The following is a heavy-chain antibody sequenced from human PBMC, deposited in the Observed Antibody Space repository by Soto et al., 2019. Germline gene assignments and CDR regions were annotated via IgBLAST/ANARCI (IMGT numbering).Heavy chain of an antibody. V-gene: IGHV4-30-2*06. CDR2: IGHIETT. J-gene: IGHJ4*02. Sequence: SETLSLTCSVPGVAMSCGGYSWSWIRQSPEKGLEWLGYIGHIETTYYNPSLKSRLTLSVDRTRNQFSLSLSSMTAADTAVYYCARGGGYDSFDFWGQGIQVTVSS. CDR3: ARGGGYDSFDF. D-gene: IGHD2-15*01. CDR1: GVAMSCGGYS.